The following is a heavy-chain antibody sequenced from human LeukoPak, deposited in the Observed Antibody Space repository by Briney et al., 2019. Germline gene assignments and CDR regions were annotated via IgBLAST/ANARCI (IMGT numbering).Heavy chain of an antibody. CDR3: AKIDMWNPAY. Sequence: GGSLRLSCAASGFTVSNSYMAWVRQAPGKGLEWVSSIYNDGSTVYADSVKGRFTTSRDNSKNTLYLQMNSLRGDNTSVYYCAKIDMWNPAYWGQGTLVTVSS. J-gene: IGHJ4*02. V-gene: IGHV3-66*02. D-gene: IGHD1-1*01. CDR1: GFTVSNSY. CDR2: IYNDGST.